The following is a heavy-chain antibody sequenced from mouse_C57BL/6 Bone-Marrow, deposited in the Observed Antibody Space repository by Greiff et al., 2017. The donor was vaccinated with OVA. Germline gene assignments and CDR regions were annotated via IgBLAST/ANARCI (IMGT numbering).Heavy chain of an antibody. Sequence: EVKLVESGGGLVKPGGSLKLSCAASGFTFSDYGMHWVRQAPEKGLEWVAYISRGSSTIYYADTVKGRFTITRDNAKNTLFLQMTRRRSEDTAMYYCARERGSREDYAMDYWGQGTSVTVSS. CDR1: GFTFSDYG. J-gene: IGHJ4*01. D-gene: IGHD1-1*01. V-gene: IGHV5-17*01. CDR2: ISRGSSTI. CDR3: ARERGSREDYAMDY.